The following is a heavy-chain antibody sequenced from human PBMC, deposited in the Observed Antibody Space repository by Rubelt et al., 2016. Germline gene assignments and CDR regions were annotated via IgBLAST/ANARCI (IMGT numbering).Heavy chain of an antibody. Sequence: QVQLVQSGAEVKKPGASVKVSCKASGYTFTSYYMHWVRQAPGQGLEWMGIINPSGGSTGYAQKFQGRITMTRDTSTSTVYMELSSLRSEATAVYYGARAVECRVGGDCYLAPFDYWGQGTLVTVSS. J-gene: IGHJ4*02. CDR1: GYTFTSYY. D-gene: IGHD2-21*02. CDR3: ARAVECRVGGDCYLAPFDY. CDR2: INPSGGST. V-gene: IGHV1-46*01.